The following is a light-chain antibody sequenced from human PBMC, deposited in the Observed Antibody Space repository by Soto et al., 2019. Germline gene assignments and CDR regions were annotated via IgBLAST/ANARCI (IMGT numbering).Light chain of an antibody. CDR3: QQYGISLRT. J-gene: IGKJ1*01. CDR1: QSVSSSY. Sequence: EIVLTQSPGTLSLSPGERATLSCRASQSVSSSYLAWYQQKPGQAPRLLIYGASSRATGIPDRFSGSGSVTDFNLTISRLEPEDFAVYYCQQYGISLRTFGQGTKVEIK. CDR2: GAS. V-gene: IGKV3-20*01.